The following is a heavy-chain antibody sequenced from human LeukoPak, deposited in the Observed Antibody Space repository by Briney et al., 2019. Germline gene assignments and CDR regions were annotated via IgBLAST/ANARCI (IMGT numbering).Heavy chain of an antibody. CDR1: GYTFTSYG. Sequence: ASVKVSCKASGYTFTSYGISWVRQAPGQGLEWMGWINPNSGGTNYAQKFQGRVTTTRDTSISTAYMELSRLRSDDTAVYYCARDLHPSYCGSGRAMDVWGKGTTVTISS. J-gene: IGHJ6*03. CDR2: INPNSGGT. V-gene: IGHV1-2*02. CDR3: ARDLHPSYCGSGRAMDV. D-gene: IGHD3-10*01.